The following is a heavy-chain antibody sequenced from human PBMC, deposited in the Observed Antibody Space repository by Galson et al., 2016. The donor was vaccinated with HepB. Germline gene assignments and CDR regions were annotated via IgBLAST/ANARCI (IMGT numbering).Heavy chain of an antibody. J-gene: IGHJ4*02. D-gene: IGHD2/OR15-2a*01. CDR3: VRLGLDTLYY. Sequence: SVKVSCKASGYTFSGYLIHWVRQAPGQRPEWMGYINPGDGNTKNSQRLQDRVTITRDTSAATAYMELGSLRSEDTAVYYCVRLGLDTLYYWGQGTLVTVSS. V-gene: IGHV1-3*01. CDR2: INPGDGNT. CDR1: GYTFSGYL.